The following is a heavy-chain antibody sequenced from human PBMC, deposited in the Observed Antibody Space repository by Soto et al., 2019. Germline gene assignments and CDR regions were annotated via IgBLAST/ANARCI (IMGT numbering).Heavy chain of an antibody. D-gene: IGHD3-22*01. V-gene: IGHV3-30*18. Sequence: GGSLRLSCAASGFTFSSYGMHWVRQAPGKGLEWVAVISYDGSNKYYADSVKGRFTISRDNSKNTLYLQMNSLRAEDTAVYYCAKALDLYYYDSTGLDYWGQGTLVTVSS. CDR1: GFTFSSYG. CDR2: ISYDGSNK. J-gene: IGHJ4*02. CDR3: AKALDLYYYDSTGLDY.